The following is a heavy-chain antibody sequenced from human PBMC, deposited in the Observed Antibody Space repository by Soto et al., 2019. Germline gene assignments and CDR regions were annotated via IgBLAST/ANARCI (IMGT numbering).Heavy chain of an antibody. V-gene: IGHV4-59*01. D-gene: IGHD4-17*01. J-gene: IGHJ4*02. Sequence: PSETLSLTCTVSGGSISSYYWSWIRQPPGKGLEWIGYIYYSGSTNYNPSLKSRVTISVDTSKNQFFLKLSSVTAADTAVYYCARSDYGDCIDYWGQGTLVTVSS. CDR1: GGSISSYY. CDR2: IYYSGST. CDR3: ARSDYGDCIDY.